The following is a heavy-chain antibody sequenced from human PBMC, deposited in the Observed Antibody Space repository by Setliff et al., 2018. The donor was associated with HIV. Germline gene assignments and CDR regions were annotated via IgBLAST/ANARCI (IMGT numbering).Heavy chain of an antibody. CDR1: GGIFSGYA. D-gene: IGHD2-2*01. Sequence: ASVKVSCKTSGGIFSGYAFSWVRQAPGEGLEWMGGFDPEDGETIYAEKFQGRVTMTEDTATETAYMELSILRSEDTAVYYCIPGGSSSIFFPHWGRGTLVTVS. CDR3: IPGGSSSIFFPH. J-gene: IGHJ4*02. V-gene: IGHV1-24*01. CDR2: FDPEDGET.